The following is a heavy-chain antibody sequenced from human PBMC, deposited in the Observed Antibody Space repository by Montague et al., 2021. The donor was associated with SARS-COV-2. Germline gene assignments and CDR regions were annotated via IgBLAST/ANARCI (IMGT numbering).Heavy chain of an antibody. CDR3: ARVGNYLGVY. CDR2: IYYSGST. J-gene: IGHJ4*02. Sequence: SETLSLTCTVSGGSISSYYWSWIRQPPGKGLEWIGYIYYSGSTNYNPSLKSRVTISVDTSKNQFSLKLSSVTAADTAVYYCARVGNYLGVYWGQGILVTVSS. V-gene: IGHV4-59*01. D-gene: IGHD3-10*01. CDR1: GGSISSYY.